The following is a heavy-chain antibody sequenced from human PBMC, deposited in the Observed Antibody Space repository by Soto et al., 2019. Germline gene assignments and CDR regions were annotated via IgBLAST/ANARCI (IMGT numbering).Heavy chain of an antibody. CDR2: IYYSGST. D-gene: IGHD3-10*01. CDR1: GGSISSGDYY. CDR3: ARRITMVRGAPYYYYYGMDV. V-gene: IGHV4-30-4*01. Sequence: SETLSLTCPVSGGSISSGDYYWSWIRQPPGKGLEWIGYIYYSGSTYYNPSLKSRVTISVDTSKNQFSLKLSSVTAADTAVYYCARRITMVRGAPYYYYYGMDVWGQGTTVTVSS. J-gene: IGHJ6*02.